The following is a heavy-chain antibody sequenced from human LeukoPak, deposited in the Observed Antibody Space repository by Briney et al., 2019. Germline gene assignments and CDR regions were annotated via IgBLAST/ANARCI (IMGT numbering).Heavy chain of an antibody. CDR1: GYIFTNHF. Sequence: GASVKVSCTASGYIFTNHFVHWVRQAPGQGLEWMGIISPRGDSTTFAQKFVGRVTMTRDTSTSTVYVDLSSLRSEDTAVYYCARAGDQYFDLWGQGTLVTVSS. CDR2: ISPRGDST. CDR3: ARAGDQYFDL. D-gene: IGHD7-27*01. J-gene: IGHJ4*02. V-gene: IGHV1-46*01.